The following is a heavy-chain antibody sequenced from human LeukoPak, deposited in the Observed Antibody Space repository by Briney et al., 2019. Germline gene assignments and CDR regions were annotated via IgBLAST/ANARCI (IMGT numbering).Heavy chain of an antibody. CDR3: ARGEDIVVVPAGTFDP. V-gene: IGHV1-2*04. CDR1: GYTFTGYY. Sequence: ASVKVSCKASGYTFTGYYMHWVRQAPGQGLEWMGWINPNSGGTNYAQKFQGWVTMIRDTSISTAYMELSRLRSDDTAVYYCARGEDIVVVPAGTFDPWGQGTLVTVSP. D-gene: IGHD2-2*01. J-gene: IGHJ5*02. CDR2: INPNSGGT.